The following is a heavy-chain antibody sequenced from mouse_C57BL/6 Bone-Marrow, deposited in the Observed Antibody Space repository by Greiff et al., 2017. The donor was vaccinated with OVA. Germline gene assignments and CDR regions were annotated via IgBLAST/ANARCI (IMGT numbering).Heavy chain of an antibody. CDR2: INPNNGGT. CDR3: ARSDDYDIAMDY. CDR1: GYTFTDYY. D-gene: IGHD2-4*01. V-gene: IGHV1-26*01. Sequence: EVQLQQSGPELVKPGASVKISCKASGYTFTDYYMNWVKQSHGKSLEWIGDINPNNGGTSYNQKFKGKATLTVDKSSSIAYMELRSLTSEDSAVYYCARSDDYDIAMDYWGQGTSVTVSS. J-gene: IGHJ4*01.